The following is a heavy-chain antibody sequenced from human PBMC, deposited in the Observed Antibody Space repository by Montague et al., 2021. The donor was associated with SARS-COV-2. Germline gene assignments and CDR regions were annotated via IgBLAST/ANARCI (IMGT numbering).Heavy chain of an antibody. Sequence: SLRLSCAASGFSVSVNYMNWVRQTPGKGLEWVSIVYPGGGRYYADSVKGRFTISRHNSENTVYLEMINLRPEDTALYYCASDTRACGGNCPFPPPFDYWGQGTLVTVSS. CDR1: GFSVSVNY. J-gene: IGHJ4*02. CDR2: VYPGGGR. D-gene: IGHD4-23*01. CDR3: ASDTRACGGNCPFPPPFDY. V-gene: IGHV3-53*04.